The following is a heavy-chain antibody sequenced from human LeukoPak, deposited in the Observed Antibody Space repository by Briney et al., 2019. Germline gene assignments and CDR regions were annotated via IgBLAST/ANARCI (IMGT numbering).Heavy chain of an antibody. CDR2: IYNSGST. J-gene: IGHJ4*02. V-gene: IGHV4-31*01. CDR1: GGSISSSGYS. CDR3: ARSPSGYVLDY. Sequence: PSETLSLTCTVSGGSISSSGYSWSWIRQHPGKGLEWIGYIYNSGSTYYNPSLKSQVTISVDTSKNHFSLKLSSVTVADTAVYFCARSPSGYVLDYWGQGTLVTVSS. D-gene: IGHD5-12*01.